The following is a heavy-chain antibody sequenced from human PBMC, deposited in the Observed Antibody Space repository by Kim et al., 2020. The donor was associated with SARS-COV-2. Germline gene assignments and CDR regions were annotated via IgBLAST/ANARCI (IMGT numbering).Heavy chain of an antibody. V-gene: IGHV4-39*07. CDR1: GGSISSSSYY. CDR2: IYYSGST. Sequence: SETLSLTCTVSGGSISSSSYYWGWIRQPPGKGLEWIGSIYYSGSTYYNPSLKSRVTISVDTSKNQFSLKLSSVTAADTAVYYCARDESGYSYGLLYYFDYWGQGTLVTVSS. D-gene: IGHD5-18*01. CDR3: ARDESGYSYGLLYYFDY. J-gene: IGHJ4*02.